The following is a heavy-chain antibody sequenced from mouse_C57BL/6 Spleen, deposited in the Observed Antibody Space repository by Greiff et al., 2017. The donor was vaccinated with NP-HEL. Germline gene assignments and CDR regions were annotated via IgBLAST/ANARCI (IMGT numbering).Heavy chain of an antibody. V-gene: IGHV1-75*01. CDR3: ARSWYYGSSSHWYFDV. CDR2: IFPGSGST. Sequence: VQLQQSGPELVKPGASVKISCKASGYTFTDYYINWVKQRPGQGLEWIGWIFPGSGSTYYHEKFKGKATLTVDKSSSTAYMLLSSLTSEDSAVYFCARSWYYGSSSHWYFDVWGTGTTVTVSS. D-gene: IGHD1-1*01. J-gene: IGHJ1*03. CDR1: GYTFTDYY.